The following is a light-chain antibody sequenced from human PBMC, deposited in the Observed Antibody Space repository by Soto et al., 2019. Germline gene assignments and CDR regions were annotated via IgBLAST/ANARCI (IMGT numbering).Light chain of an antibody. CDR2: DVS. CDR3: SSYTSSTVV. J-gene: IGLJ2*01. CDR1: SSDVGGYNY. V-gene: IGLV2-14*01. Sequence: QSALTQPASVSGSPGQSITISCTATSSDVGGYNYVSWYQQHPGKAPKLMIYDVSNRPSGVSNRFSGSKSGNTASLTIYGLQAEDEADYYCSSYTSSTVVFGGGTKLTVL.